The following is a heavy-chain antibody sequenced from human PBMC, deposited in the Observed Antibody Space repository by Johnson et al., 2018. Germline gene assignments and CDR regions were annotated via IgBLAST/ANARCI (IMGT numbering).Heavy chain of an antibody. CDR2: ISSSSGTI. Sequence: VQLVQSGGGLVQPGGSLRLSCAASGFTLSSYNMNWVRQAPGKGLEWVSYISSSSGTIYYAASVKGRFTISSDNAKNSLYLQMKSLRAEDTAEYYCARGGLLWFGELLFGAFEIWVQGTMVTVSA. D-gene: IGHD3-10*01. V-gene: IGHV3-48*01. CDR1: GFTLSSYN. CDR3: ARGGLLWFGELLFGAFEI. J-gene: IGHJ3*02.